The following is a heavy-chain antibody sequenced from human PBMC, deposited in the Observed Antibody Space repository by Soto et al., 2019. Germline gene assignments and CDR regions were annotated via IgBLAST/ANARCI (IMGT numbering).Heavy chain of an antibody. CDR1: GFTLSSYW. V-gene: IGHV3-7*01. Sequence: GGALRLSRAASGFTLSSYWMSWGRQAPGKGLEWVANIKPDGSEKYYVDSVRGRFTTSRDNVENSLNLQMNSLRAEDAALYYCARDEARPLGYWGQGTLVTVSS. CDR3: ARDEARPLGY. D-gene: IGHD6-6*01. CDR2: IKPDGSEK. J-gene: IGHJ4*02.